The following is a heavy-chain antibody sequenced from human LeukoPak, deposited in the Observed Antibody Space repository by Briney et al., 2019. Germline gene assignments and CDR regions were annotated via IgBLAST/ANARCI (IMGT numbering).Heavy chain of an antibody. Sequence: PSQTLSLTCTVSGGSISSGDYYWSWIRQPPGKGLEWIGYIYYSGSTYYNPSLKSRVTISVDTSKNQFSLKLSSVTAADTAVYYCARGITYGDYLDYWGQGTLPPSPQ. J-gene: IGHJ4*02. V-gene: IGHV4-30-4*08. CDR2: IYYSGST. CDR3: ARGITYGDYLDY. CDR1: GGSISSGDYY. D-gene: IGHD4-17*01.